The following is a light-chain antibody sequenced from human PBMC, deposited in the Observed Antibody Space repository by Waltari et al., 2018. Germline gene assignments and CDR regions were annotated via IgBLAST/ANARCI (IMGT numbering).Light chain of an antibody. J-gene: IGKJ4*01. CDR1: QSISDY. Sequence: RMTQSPSSLAASVGDRVTIACRASQSISDYLKWYQQKPGKAPKVLIHAASNLESEVPSRFRGRGAGTDFTLTISSLQPEDFATYYCQQSYSTPITFGGGTKVEIK. V-gene: IGKV1-39*01. CDR2: AAS. CDR3: QQSYSTPIT.